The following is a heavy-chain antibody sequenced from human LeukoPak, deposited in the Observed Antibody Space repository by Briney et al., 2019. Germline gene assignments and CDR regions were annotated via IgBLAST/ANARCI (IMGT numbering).Heavy chain of an antibody. Sequence: SGGSLRLSCAASGFTFSSYAMSWVRQAPGKGLEWVSYISGSGGSTYYTDSVRGRFTISRDNSKNTLYLQMNSLRAEDTAVYYCAKEMSYDSSGYFILESAFDIWGQGTMVSVSS. CDR3: AKEMSYDSSGYFILESAFDI. CDR2: ISGSGGST. V-gene: IGHV3-23*01. D-gene: IGHD3-22*01. J-gene: IGHJ3*02. CDR1: GFTFSSYA.